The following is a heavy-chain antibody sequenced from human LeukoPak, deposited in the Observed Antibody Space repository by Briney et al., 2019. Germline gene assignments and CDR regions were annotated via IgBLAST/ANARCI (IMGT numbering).Heavy chain of an antibody. CDR3: PRGPRYQIFAY. Sequence: GASVKVSCKASGYTFTSYGSSWVRQAPGEGLEWMGLISAYNGNTNYAQKLQGRVTMTTDTSTSTAYMELTSLRADDTAVYYCPRGPRYQIFAYWGQGTLVTVSS. CDR1: GYTFTSYG. V-gene: IGHV1-18*04. D-gene: IGHD1-14*01. CDR2: ISAYNGNT. J-gene: IGHJ4*02.